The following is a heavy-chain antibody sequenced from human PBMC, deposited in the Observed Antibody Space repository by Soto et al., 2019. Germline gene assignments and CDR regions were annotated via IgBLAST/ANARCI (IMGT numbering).Heavy chain of an antibody. CDR3: ANGIETAVDY. V-gene: IGHV1-8*01. CDR2: MSPNSGKT. J-gene: IGHJ4*02. Sequence: ASVKVSCKASGYTFTTLDINWVLQATGQGLEWMGWMSPNSGKTGYAQKFQGRVTMTRDTSITTAYMELSSLTSEDTAVYYFANGIETAVDYWGQGTLVTVSS. CDR1: GYTFTTLD.